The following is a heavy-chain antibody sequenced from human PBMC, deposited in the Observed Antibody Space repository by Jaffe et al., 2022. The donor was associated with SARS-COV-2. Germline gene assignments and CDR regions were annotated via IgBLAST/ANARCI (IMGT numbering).Heavy chain of an antibody. D-gene: IGHD3-22*01. V-gene: IGHV4-39*01. CDR1: GGSISSSSYY. J-gene: IGHJ4*02. CDR2: IYYSGST. Sequence: QLQLQESGPGLVKPSETLSLTCTVSGGSISSSSYYWGWIRQPPGKGLEWIGSIYYSGSTYYNPSLKSRVTISVDTSKNQFSLKLSSVTAADTAVYYCARQGNYYYDSSGQTIDYWGQGTLVTVSS. CDR3: ARQGNYYYDSSGQTIDY.